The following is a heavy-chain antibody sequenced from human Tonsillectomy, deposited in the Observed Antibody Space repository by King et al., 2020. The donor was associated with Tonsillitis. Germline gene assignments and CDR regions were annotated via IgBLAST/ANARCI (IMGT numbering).Heavy chain of an antibody. D-gene: IGHD3-3*01. CDR2: IYYSGST. CDR3: ARVGWSGYSYYFDY. J-gene: IGHJ4*02. V-gene: IGHV4-59*08. Sequence: VQLQESGPGLVKPSETLSLTCTVSGGSISSYYWSWIRQPPGKGLEWIGDIYYSGSTNYNPSLKSRVTISVDTSKNQFSLKLSSVTAADTAVYYCARVGWSGYSYYFDYWGQGTLVTVSS. CDR1: GGSISSYY.